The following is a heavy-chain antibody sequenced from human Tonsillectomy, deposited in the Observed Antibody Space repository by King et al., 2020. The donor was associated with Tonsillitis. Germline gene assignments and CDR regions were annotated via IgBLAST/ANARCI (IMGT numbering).Heavy chain of an antibody. CDR2: ISWNSGSI. V-gene: IGHV3-9*01. Sequence: DVQLVESGGGLVQPGRSLRLSCAASGFTFDDYAMHWVRQAPGKGLEWVSGISWNSGSIGYADSGKGRFTISRDNAKNSLYLQMNSLRAEDTALYYWAKDTAEGYCSGGSCYSTYYGMDVWGQGTTVTVSS. CDR1: GFTFDDYA. CDR3: AKDTAEGYCSGGSCYSTYYGMDV. J-gene: IGHJ6*02. D-gene: IGHD2-15*01.